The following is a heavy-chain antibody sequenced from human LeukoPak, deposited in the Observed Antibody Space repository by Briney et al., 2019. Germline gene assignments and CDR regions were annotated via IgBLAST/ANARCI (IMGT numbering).Heavy chain of an antibody. CDR2: ISGSDGST. V-gene: IGHV3-23*01. CDR1: GFTFSNYG. J-gene: IGHJ4*02. CDR3: AKMGSWRVSDY. Sequence: GGSLRLSCVASGFTFSNYGTSWVRQAPGKGLDWVSSISGSDGSTYYTDSVKGRFTISRDNSKNTLYLQMNSLRAEDTAVYYCAKMGSWRVSDYWGQGTLVTVSS. D-gene: IGHD1-1*01.